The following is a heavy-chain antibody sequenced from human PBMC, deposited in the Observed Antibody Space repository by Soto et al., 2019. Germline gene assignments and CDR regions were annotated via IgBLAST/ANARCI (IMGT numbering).Heavy chain of an antibody. Sequence: GESLKISCQTSDEIFNTYWITWVRQMPGRGLERVGRIDPSDSYTTYNPSLKGHVILSVDKSMNTAYVQWTSLRASDTAMYFCGRDFGSGHADVWGQGTLVTVSS. J-gene: IGHJ1*01. CDR1: DEIFNTYW. D-gene: IGHD1-26*01. V-gene: IGHV5-10-1*01. CDR3: GRDFGSGHADV. CDR2: IDPSDSYT.